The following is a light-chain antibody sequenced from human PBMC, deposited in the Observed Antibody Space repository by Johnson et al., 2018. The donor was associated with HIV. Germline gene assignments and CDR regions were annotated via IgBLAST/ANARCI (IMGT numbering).Light chain of an antibody. J-gene: IGLJ1*01. CDR2: ENN. CDR1: SSNIENNY. V-gene: IGLV1-51*02. CDR3: GTWDSSLRAYV. Sequence: QSVLTQPPSVSATPGQKVTISCSGSSSNIENNYVSWYQQLPETAPKLLIYENNKRPSGIPDRFSGSKSGTSATLGVTGLKTGDEADYFCGTWDSSLRAYVFGTGTKVTVL.